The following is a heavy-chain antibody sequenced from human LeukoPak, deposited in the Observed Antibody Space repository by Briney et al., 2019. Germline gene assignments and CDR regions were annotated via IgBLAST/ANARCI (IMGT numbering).Heavy chain of an antibody. J-gene: IGHJ5*02. V-gene: IGHV3-21*01. Sequence: GGSLRLSCAASGFTFSSYSMNWVRQAPGKGLEWVSSISSSSSYIYYADSVKGRFTLSRDNAKNSLYLQMNSLRAEDTAVYYCARGVGAVAGTENWFDPWGQGTLVTVSS. CDR3: ARGVGAVAGTENWFDP. CDR2: ISSSSSYI. CDR1: GFTFSSYS. D-gene: IGHD6-19*01.